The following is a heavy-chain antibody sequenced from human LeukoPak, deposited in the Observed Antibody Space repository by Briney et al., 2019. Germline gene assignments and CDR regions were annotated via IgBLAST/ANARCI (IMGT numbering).Heavy chain of an antibody. CDR1: GYTFTGYY. J-gene: IGHJ6*02. CDR3: ARDNLILTGYFTRGMDV. D-gene: IGHD3-9*01. Sequence: GASVTVSCKASGYTFTGYYMHWVRPAPGQGLAWMGWINPNSGGTNDAQTFQGTGTVTRDTSISTAYMELSRLRSDDTAVYYCARDNLILTGYFTRGMDVWGQGTTVTVSS. V-gene: IGHV1-2*02. CDR2: INPNSGGT.